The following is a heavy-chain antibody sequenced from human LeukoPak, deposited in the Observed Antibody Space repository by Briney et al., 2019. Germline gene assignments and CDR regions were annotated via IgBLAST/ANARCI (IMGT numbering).Heavy chain of an antibody. Sequence: PGGSLRLSCAASGFTFSNYLMGWVRQAPGKGLEWVSSISGSGSNTYYPGSVKGRFTISRENAKNSLYLQMNSLRAGDTAVYYCARGVKYSSGWYALYDYWGQGTLVTVSS. D-gene: IGHD6-19*01. J-gene: IGHJ4*02. V-gene: IGHV3-21*01. CDR3: ARGVKYSSGWYALYDY. CDR1: GFTFSNYL. CDR2: ISGSGSNT.